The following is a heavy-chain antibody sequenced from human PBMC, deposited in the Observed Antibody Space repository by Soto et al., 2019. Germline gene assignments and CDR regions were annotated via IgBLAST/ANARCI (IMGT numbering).Heavy chain of an antibody. Sequence: ASVKVSCKASGYTFTGYYMHWVRQAPGQGLEWMGWINPNSGGTNYAQKFQGWVTMTRDTSISTAYMELSRLRSDDTAVYYCARGVPPLEYQLDRYGMDVWGQGTTVTVSS. CDR2: INPNSGGT. V-gene: IGHV1-2*04. CDR1: GYTFTGYY. J-gene: IGHJ6*02. D-gene: IGHD2-2*01. CDR3: ARGVPPLEYQLDRYGMDV.